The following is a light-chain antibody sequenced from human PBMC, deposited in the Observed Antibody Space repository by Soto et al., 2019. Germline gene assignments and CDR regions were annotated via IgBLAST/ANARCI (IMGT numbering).Light chain of an antibody. CDR3: QQYNNWPPWT. J-gene: IGKJ1*01. V-gene: IGKV3-15*01. Sequence: EIVMTQSPAMVSVSPGERAILSCRASQSVSSNLAWYQQKPGQAPRLLIYGASTRATGIPVRFSGSGSGTEFTLTITSLQSEDFAVYYCQQYNNWPPWTFGQGTKVDI. CDR1: QSVSSN. CDR2: GAS.